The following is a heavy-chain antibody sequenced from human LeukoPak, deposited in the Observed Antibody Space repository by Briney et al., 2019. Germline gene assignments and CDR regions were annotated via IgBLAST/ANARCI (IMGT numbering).Heavy chain of an antibody. CDR3: ARGTPRLYGSGTVHDY. Sequence: ASVEVSCKASGYTFTNYDINWVRQATGQGLEWMGWMNPNSANTDYAQKFQGRVTMTRNSSISTAYMELRSLRSEDTAVYYCARGTPRLYGSGTVHDYWGQGTLVTVSS. V-gene: IGHV1-8*01. J-gene: IGHJ4*02. D-gene: IGHD3-10*01. CDR2: MNPNSANT. CDR1: GYTFTNYD.